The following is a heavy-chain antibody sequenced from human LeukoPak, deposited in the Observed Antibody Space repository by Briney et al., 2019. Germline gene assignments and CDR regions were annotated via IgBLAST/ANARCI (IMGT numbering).Heavy chain of an antibody. J-gene: IGHJ6*03. Sequence: GASVKVSCKASGGTFSSYAISWVRQAPGQGLEWMGRIIPILGIANYAQKFQGRVTMTTDTSTNTAYMELRSLRSDDTAVYYCARVVVVVSGAPGSYYMDVWGKGTTVAVSS. CDR2: IIPILGIA. CDR1: GGTFSSYA. D-gene: IGHD2-2*01. CDR3: ARVVVVVSGAPGSYYMDV. V-gene: IGHV1-69*04.